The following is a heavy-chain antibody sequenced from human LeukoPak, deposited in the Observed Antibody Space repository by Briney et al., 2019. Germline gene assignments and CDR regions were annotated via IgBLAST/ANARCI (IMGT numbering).Heavy chain of an antibody. CDR1: GFIFSR. Sequence: GGSLRLSCAASGFIFSRVRQAPGKGLEWVSYISSSSSSIYYADAVKGRFTISRDNAKNSLYLQMNSLRAEDTAVYYCAREGLIVSKRASRIGAFDIWGQGTMVTVSS. CDR3: AREGLIVSKRASRIGAFDI. V-gene: IGHV3-48*01. CDR2: ISSSSSSI. D-gene: IGHD5/OR15-5a*01. J-gene: IGHJ3*02.